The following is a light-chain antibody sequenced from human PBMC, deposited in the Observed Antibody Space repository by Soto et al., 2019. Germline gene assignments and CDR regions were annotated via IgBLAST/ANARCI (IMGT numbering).Light chain of an antibody. J-gene: IGKJ2*01. CDR2: DAS. Sequence: EIVLTQSPATLSLSPGERANLSCRASQSVSSYLAWYQQKPGQAPRLLIYDASNRATGIPARFSGSGSGTDFTLTISSREPEDFAVYYCQQRSNWPPYTFGQGTKLEIK. CDR3: QQRSNWPPYT. V-gene: IGKV3-11*01. CDR1: QSVSSY.